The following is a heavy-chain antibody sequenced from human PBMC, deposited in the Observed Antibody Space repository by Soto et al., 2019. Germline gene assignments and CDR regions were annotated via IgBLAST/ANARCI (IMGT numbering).Heavy chain of an antibody. Sequence: QVQLVESGGGVVQPGRSLRLSCAASGFTFSSYGMHWVRQAPGKGLEWVAVISYDGSNKYYADSVKGRFTISRDNSKNTLYLQMNSLRAEDTAVYYCAKHYYALSSSPNWFAPWGQGTLVPVSS. CDR3: AKHYYALSSSPNWFAP. J-gene: IGHJ5*02. V-gene: IGHV3-30*18. CDR1: GFTFSSYG. D-gene: IGHD6-13*01. CDR2: ISYDGSNK.